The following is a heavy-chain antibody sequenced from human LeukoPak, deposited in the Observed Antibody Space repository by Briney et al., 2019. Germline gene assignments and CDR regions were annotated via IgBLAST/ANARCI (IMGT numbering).Heavy chain of an antibody. J-gene: IGHJ4*02. V-gene: IGHV4-59*11. CDR3: AQESRRGYNYLEY. CDR1: GESISSHY. CDR2: VTNSGTT. D-gene: IGHD5-24*01. Sequence: SETLSLTCNVSGESISSHYWSWTRQSPGKGLEWIGYVTNSGTTKFNPSLKSRVTISRDTSKNQIPLRLSSVTAADTAVYFCAQESRRGYNYLEYWGQGIVVSVSA.